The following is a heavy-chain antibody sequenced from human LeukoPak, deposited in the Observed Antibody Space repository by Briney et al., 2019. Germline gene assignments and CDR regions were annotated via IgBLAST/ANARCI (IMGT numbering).Heavy chain of an antibody. Sequence: GGSLRLSCAASGSTFSSYWMSWVRQAPGKGLEWVANIKQDGSEKYYADSVKGRFTISRDNSKNTLYLQMNSLRAEDTAVYYCAKHGSGSYYWGQGTLVTVSS. CDR3: AKHGSGSYY. V-gene: IGHV3-7*01. D-gene: IGHD3-10*01. CDR1: GSTFSSYW. J-gene: IGHJ4*02. CDR2: IKQDGSEK.